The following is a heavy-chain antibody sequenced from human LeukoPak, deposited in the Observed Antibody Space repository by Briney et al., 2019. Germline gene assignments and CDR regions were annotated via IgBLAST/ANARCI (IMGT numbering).Heavy chain of an antibody. D-gene: IGHD3-10*01. CDR1: GGSFSGYY. Sequence: SETLSLTCAVHGGSFSGYYWSWIRQPPGKGLEWIGEINHSGSTNYNPSLKSRVTISVDTSKNQFSLKLSSVTAADTAVYYCARGQRRYYGSGSSVWFDPWGQGTLVTVSS. CDR2: INHSGST. J-gene: IGHJ5*02. CDR3: ARGQRRYYGSGSSVWFDP. V-gene: IGHV4-34*01.